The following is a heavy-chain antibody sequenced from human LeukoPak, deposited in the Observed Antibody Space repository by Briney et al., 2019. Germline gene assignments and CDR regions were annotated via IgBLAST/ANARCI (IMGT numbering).Heavy chain of an antibody. V-gene: IGHV4-34*01. D-gene: IGHD5-18*01. CDR1: GGSFSGYY. Sequence: SETLSLTCAVYGGSFSGYYWSWIRQPPGKGLEWIGEINHSGSTNYNPSLKSRVTISVDTSKNQFSLKLSSVTAADTAVYYCARETAMDLFDYWGQGTLVTVSS. CDR2: INHSGST. CDR3: ARETAMDLFDY. J-gene: IGHJ4*02.